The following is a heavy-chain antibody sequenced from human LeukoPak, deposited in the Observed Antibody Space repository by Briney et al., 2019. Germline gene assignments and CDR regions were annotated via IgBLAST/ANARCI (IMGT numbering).Heavy chain of an antibody. Sequence: GGSLRLSCAASGFTFSSYWMNWVRQAPGKGLVWVSRINGDGSSTNYADSVKGRFTISRDNSKNTLYLQMNSLRAEDTAVYYCGTSWDIVVVPAAKPFDYWGXGTLVTVSS. CDR3: GTSWDIVVVPAAKPFDY. CDR2: INGDGSST. J-gene: IGHJ4*01. D-gene: IGHD2-2*01. V-gene: IGHV3-74*01. CDR1: GFTFSSYW.